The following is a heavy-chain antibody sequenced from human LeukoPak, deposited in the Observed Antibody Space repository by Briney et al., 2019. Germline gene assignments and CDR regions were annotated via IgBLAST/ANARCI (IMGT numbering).Heavy chain of an antibody. D-gene: IGHD3-10*01. CDR3: APYYYGSGSFNWFDP. CDR1: GVSISGSY. CDR2: IYYSGST. J-gene: IGHJ5*02. Sequence: SETLSLTCTVSGVSISGSYWSWIRQPPGKGLEWIGYIYYSGSTNYNPSLKSRVTISVDTSKNQFSLKLSSVTAADTAVYYCAPYYYGSGSFNWFDPWGQGTLVTVSS. V-gene: IGHV4-59*01.